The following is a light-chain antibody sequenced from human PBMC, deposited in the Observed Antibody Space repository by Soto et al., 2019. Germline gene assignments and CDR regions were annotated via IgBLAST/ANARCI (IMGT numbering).Light chain of an antibody. Sequence: DIQMTQPPSSLSASVGDRVTITCRASQSISSYLNWYQQKPGKAPKLLISAASSLQSGVPSTFSGSGSRTDFTLTISSLQPEDFATYYCQQSYSTPFTFGPGTKVDIK. CDR2: AAS. CDR3: QQSYSTPFT. V-gene: IGKV1-39*01. CDR1: QSISSY. J-gene: IGKJ3*01.